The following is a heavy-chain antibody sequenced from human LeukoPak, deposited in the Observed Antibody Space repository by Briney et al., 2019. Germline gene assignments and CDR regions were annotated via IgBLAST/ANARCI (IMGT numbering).Heavy chain of an antibody. D-gene: IGHD3-10*01. Sequence: PGGSLRLSCAASGFTFSSYWMHWVRHAPGKGLVGVSRTASAGSTVYADSVKGRFTISRDNAKDTVYRQMNSLRVEDTAVYYCKGIGGWPGYWGQGTLVTVSS. J-gene: IGHJ4*02. CDR2: TASAGST. V-gene: IGHV3-74*01. CDR1: GFTFSSYW. CDR3: KGIGGWPGY.